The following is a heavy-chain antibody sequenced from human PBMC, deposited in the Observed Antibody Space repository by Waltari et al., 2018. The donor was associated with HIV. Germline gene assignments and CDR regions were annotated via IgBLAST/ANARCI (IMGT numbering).Heavy chain of an antibody. CDR1: Y. CDR3: ARSPWLGDAFDI. J-gene: IGHJ3*02. V-gene: IGHV3-11*03. D-gene: IGHD6-19*01. Sequence: YMSWIRQAPGKGLEWVSYISSSSSYTNYADSVKGRFTISRDNAKNSLYLQMNSLRAEDTAVYYCARSPWLGDAFDIWGQGTMVTVSS. CDR2: ISSSSSYT.